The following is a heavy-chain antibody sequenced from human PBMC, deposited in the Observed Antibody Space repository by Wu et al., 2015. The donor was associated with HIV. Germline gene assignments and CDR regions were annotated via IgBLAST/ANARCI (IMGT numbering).Heavy chain of an antibody. Sequence: QVQLQESGPRLVKPSETLSLSCTVSGGYISDHYWSWIRQPPGQGLEWIGYIYYSGSTKYNPSLKSRVTISLDTPKEQFSLKLCSVTAADTAIYYCARQSCSGDSCYLPLDYWGQGALVTVSS. CDR2: IYYSGST. V-gene: IGHV4-59*08. D-gene: IGHD2-15*01. CDR3: ARQSCSGDSCYLPLDY. J-gene: IGHJ4*02. CDR1: GGYISDHY.